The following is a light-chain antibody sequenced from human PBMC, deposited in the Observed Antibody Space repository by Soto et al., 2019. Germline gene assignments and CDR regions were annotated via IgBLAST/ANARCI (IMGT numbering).Light chain of an antibody. Sequence: EIVMTQSPATLSVSPGERATLSCMASQSVSSKLAWYQQKPGQAPRLLIYGASTRATGIPARFSGSGSGTEFTLTISSLQSEDFAVYYCQQFGSSPWTFGKGTKV. CDR1: QSVSSK. CDR3: QQFGSSPWT. V-gene: IGKV3-15*01. J-gene: IGKJ1*01. CDR2: GAS.